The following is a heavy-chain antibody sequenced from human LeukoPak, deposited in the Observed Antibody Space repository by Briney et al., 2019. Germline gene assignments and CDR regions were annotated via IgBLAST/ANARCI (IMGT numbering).Heavy chain of an antibody. CDR3: ARGRLYDSSGYSTANFDY. J-gene: IGHJ4*02. Sequence: PSETLSLTRAVYGGSFSGYYWSWIRQPPGKGLEWIGEINHSGSTNYNPSLKSRVTISVDTSKNQFSLKLSSVTAADTAVYYCARGRLYDSSGYSTANFDYWGQGTLVTVSS. V-gene: IGHV4-34*01. CDR1: GGSFSGYY. CDR2: INHSGST. D-gene: IGHD3-22*01.